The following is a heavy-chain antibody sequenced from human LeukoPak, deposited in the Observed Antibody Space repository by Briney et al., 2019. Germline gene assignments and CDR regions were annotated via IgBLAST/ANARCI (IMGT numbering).Heavy chain of an antibody. CDR1: GFTVSGNY. V-gene: IGHV3-53*01. D-gene: IGHD4-17*01. J-gene: IGHJ6*03. CDR2: IYSGGTT. Sequence: GGSLRLSCAASGFTVSGNYMSWVRQAPGKGLEWVSVIYSGGTTYYADSVKGRFTISRDNADNSLYLQMNSLGAEDTAVYFCARLGPVNKDHYIDVGGKGTTVTISS. CDR3: ARLGPVNKDHYIDV.